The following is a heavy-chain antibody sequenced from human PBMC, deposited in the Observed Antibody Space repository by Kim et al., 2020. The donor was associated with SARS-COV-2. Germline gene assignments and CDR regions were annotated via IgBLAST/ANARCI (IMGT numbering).Heavy chain of an antibody. CDR3: ARHRRYSSGWYVAFYY. CDR2: AYYIGNT. D-gene: IGHD6-19*01. J-gene: IGHJ6*01. Sequence: SETLSLTCTVSGGSLSSSSYYWGWIRQPPGKGLEWIGTAYYIGNTYYNPSLKSRVTISVDTSKNQFSLKLGSVTAADTAVYYCARHRRYSSGWYVAFYY. V-gene: IGHV4-39*01. CDR1: GGSLSSSSYY.